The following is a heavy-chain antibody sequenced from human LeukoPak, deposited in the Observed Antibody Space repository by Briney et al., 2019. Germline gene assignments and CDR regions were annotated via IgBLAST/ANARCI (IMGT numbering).Heavy chain of an antibody. CDR1: GGTFSSYA. J-gene: IGHJ4*02. V-gene: IGHV1-69*13. Sequence: ASVKVSCKASGGTFSSYAISWVRQAPGQGLEWMGGIIPIFGTANYAQKFQGRVTITADESTSTAYMELSSLRSEDTAVYYCARGALDIVVVPAAPPYYFDYWGQGTLVPVSS. CDR2: IIPIFGTA. CDR3: ARGALDIVVVPAAPPYYFDY. D-gene: IGHD2-2*01.